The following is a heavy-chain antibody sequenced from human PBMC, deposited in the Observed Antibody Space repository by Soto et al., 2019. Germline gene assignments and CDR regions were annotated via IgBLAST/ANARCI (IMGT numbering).Heavy chain of an antibody. CDR3: ARDDNIAAAGLMNY. CDR2: ISSSSSYI. J-gene: IGHJ4*02. V-gene: IGHV3-21*01. CDR1: GFTFSSYS. D-gene: IGHD6-13*01. Sequence: EVQLVESGGGLVKPGGSLRLSCAASGFTFSSYSMNWVRQAPGKGLEWVSSISSSSSYIYYADSVKGRFTISRDNAKNSLYPQMNSLRAEDTAVYYCARDDNIAAAGLMNYWGQGTLVTVSS.